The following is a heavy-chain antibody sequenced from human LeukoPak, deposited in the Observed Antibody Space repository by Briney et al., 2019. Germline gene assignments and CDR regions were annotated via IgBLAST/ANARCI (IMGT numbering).Heavy chain of an antibody. CDR2: IDPSGGST. CDR3: VGVTATIDY. J-gene: IGHJ4*02. D-gene: IGHD2-21*02. CDR1: GYTFTSYY. Sequence: ASVKVSCKASGYTFTSYYMHWVRQAPGQGLEWMGIIDPSGGSTSYAQKSQGRVTMTRDVSTSTVYMELSSLRSEDTAVYYCVGVTATIDYWGQGTLVTVSS. V-gene: IGHV1-46*01.